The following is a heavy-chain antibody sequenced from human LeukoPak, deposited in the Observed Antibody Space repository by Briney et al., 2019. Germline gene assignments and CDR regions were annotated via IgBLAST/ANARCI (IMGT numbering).Heavy chain of an antibody. D-gene: IGHD3-22*01. CDR3: ASEYYYDSTGLQH. Sequence: PSETLSLTCTVSGGSISSGDYYWSWIRQPPGKGLEWIGYIYYSGSTYYNPSLKSRVTISVDRSKNQFSLKLSSVTAADTAVYYCASEYYYDSTGLQHWGQGTLVTVSS. V-gene: IGHV4-30-4*01. J-gene: IGHJ1*01. CDR2: IYYSGST. CDR1: GGSISSGDYY.